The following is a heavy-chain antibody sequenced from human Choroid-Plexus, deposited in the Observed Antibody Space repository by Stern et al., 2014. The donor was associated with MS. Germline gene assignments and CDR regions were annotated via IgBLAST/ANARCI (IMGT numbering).Heavy chain of an antibody. CDR1: GFTFNKAW. CDR2: IKFNAAET. D-gene: IGHD3-10*01. CDR3: GADVSYQGSGEIDF. Sequence: EMQLVESGGGLVKPGGSLSLSCAVYGFTFNKAWMTWVRQAPGKGLEWISRIKFNAAETKYVSPVKGRFIISRDDSKTTLFLQMNGLITEDTAVYFCGADVSYQGSGEIDFWGQGTLVTVSS. J-gene: IGHJ4*02. V-gene: IGHV3-15*01.